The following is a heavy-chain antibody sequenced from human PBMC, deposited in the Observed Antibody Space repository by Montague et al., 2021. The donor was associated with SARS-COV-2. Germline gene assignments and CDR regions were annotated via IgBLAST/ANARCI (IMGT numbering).Heavy chain of an antibody. CDR2: VKHPGGT. Sequence: SETLSLTCAVDGGSFTGYSWNWIRQPPGKGLEWIGEVKHPGGTNYNPSLKSRVTISIDMSKNQFSLNLESVTAADTAVYYCAKGSGYPWGRGTRVAVSS. J-gene: IGHJ2*01. CDR3: AKGSGYP. D-gene: IGHD6-25*01. CDR1: GGSFTGYS. V-gene: IGHV4-34*01.